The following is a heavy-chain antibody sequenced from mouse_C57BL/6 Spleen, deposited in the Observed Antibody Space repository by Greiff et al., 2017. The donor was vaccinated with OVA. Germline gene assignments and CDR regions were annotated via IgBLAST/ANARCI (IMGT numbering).Heavy chain of an antibody. J-gene: IGHJ2*01. CDR3: ARWSADGLDY. CDR1: GYAFSSYW. Sequence: QAQLKQSGAELVKPGASVKISCKASGYAFSSYWMNWVKQRPGKGLEWIGQIYPGDGDTNYNGKFKGKATLTADKSSSTAYMQLSSLTSEDSAVYFCARWSADGLDYWGQGTTLTVSS. CDR2: IYPGDGDT. V-gene: IGHV1-80*01. D-gene: IGHD2-3*01.